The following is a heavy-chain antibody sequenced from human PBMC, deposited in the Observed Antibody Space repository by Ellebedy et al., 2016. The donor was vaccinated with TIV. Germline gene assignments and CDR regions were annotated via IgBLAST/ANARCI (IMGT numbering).Heavy chain of an antibody. J-gene: IGHJ6*02. CDR2: ISSSSSTI. CDR1: GFTFSSYS. V-gene: IGHV3-48*04. Sequence: GESLKTSXAASGFTFSSYSMNWVRQAPGKGLEWVSYISSSSSTIYYADSVKGRFTISRDNAKNSLYLQMNSLRAEDTAVYYCARTTSYYYYGMDVWGQGTTVTVSS. CDR3: ARTTSYYYYGMDV. D-gene: IGHD4-17*01.